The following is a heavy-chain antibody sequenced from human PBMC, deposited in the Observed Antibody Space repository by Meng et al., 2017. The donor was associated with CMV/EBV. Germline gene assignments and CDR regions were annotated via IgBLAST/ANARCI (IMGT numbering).Heavy chain of an antibody. CDR2: INSDGSST. CDR3: ARSRYCSSTSCYKPLHY. D-gene: IGHD2-2*02. V-gene: IGHV3-74*01. Sequence: GGSLRLSCAASGFTFSSYWMHWVRQAPGKRLVWVSRINSDGSSTSYADSVKGRFTISRDNAKNTLYLQMNSLRAEDTAVYYCARSRYCSSTSCYKPLHYWGQGTLVTVSS. J-gene: IGHJ4*02. CDR1: GFTFSSYW.